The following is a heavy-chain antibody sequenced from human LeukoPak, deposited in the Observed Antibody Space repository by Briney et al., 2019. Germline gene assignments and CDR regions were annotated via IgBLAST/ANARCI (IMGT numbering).Heavy chain of an antibody. CDR1: GYTFTGYY. D-gene: IGHD1-20*01. J-gene: IGHJ4*02. CDR3: ARSAPYNWNQSRYFDY. Sequence: ASVKVSCKASGYTFTGYYMHWVRQAPGQGLEWMGWINPNSGGTNYAQKFQGRVTMTRDTSISTAYMELSSLRSEDTAVYYCARSAPYNWNQSRYFDYWGQGTLVTVSS. V-gene: IGHV1-2*02. CDR2: INPNSGGT.